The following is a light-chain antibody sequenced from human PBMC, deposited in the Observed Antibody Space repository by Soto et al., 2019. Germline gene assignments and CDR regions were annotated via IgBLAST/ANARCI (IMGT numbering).Light chain of an antibody. Sequence: DIHMTQSRSSLSASVGDIVTITCQASQSISSYLNWYQQKPGKAPKLLIYAASSLQSGVPSRFSGSVSGTDFTLTISSLQPEDFATYYCQQSYSTPRTFGQGTKVDI. CDR3: QQSYSTPRT. CDR2: AAS. V-gene: IGKV1-39*01. CDR1: QSISSY. J-gene: IGKJ1*01.